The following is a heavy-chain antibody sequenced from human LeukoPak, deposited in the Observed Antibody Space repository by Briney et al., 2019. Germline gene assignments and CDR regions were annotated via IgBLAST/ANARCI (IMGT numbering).Heavy chain of an antibody. V-gene: IGHV1-18*01. D-gene: IGHD3-10*01. CDR2: ISAYNGNT. CDR1: GYTFTSYG. Sequence: ASVKVSCKASGYTFTSYGISWVRQAPGQGLEWMGWISAYNGNTNYAQKLQGRVTMTTDTSTSTAYMELRSLRSDDTAVYYCARLISLGGSVSYYPDYWGQGTLVTVSS. J-gene: IGHJ4*02. CDR3: ARLISLGGSVSYYPDY.